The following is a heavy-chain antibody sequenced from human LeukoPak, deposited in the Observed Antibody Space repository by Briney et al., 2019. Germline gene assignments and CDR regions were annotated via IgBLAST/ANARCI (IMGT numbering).Heavy chain of an antibody. J-gene: IGHJ5*02. CDR2: IIPIFGTA. V-gene: IGHV1-69*06. Sequence: ASVKVSCKASGGTFSSYAISWVRQAPGQGLEWMGGIIPIFGTANYAQKFQGRVTITADKSTSTAYMELSSLGSEDTAVYYCAGVAGYCSGGSCYPFHPYNWFDPWGQGTLVTVSS. CDR3: AGVAGYCSGGSCYPFHPYNWFDP. CDR1: GGTFSSYA. D-gene: IGHD2-15*01.